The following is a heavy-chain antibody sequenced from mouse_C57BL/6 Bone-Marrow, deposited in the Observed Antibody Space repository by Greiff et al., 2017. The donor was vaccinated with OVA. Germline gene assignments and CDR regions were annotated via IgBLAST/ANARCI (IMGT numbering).Heavy chain of an antibody. CDR3: ARRGKTYGSSPPVFAY. CDR1: GYTFTSYW. J-gene: IGHJ3*01. Sequence: QVQLQQSGTVLARPGASVKMSCKTSGYTFTSYWMHWVKQRPGQGLEWIGYINPSSGYTKYNQKFKDKATLTADKSSSTAYMQLSSLTYEDSAVYYCARRGKTYGSSPPVFAYWGQGTLVTVSA. V-gene: IGHV1-7*01. D-gene: IGHD1-1*01. CDR2: INPSSGYT.